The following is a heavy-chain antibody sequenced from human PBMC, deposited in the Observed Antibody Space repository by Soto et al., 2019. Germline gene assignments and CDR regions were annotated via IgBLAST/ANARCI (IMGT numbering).Heavy chain of an antibody. D-gene: IGHD3-22*01. Sequence: ASVKVSCKTSGYTFTHYYMHWVRLAPGQGLEWMGVINPGGGYTTYAQKFQGRVTMTRDTSTSSVYMELSSLKTEDTAVYYCGRTTYFSDSSGYTRCFDYWGQGTLVTVSS. V-gene: IGHV1-46*03. CDR1: GYTFTHYY. J-gene: IGHJ4*02. CDR2: INPGGGYT. CDR3: GRTTYFSDSSGYTRCFDY.